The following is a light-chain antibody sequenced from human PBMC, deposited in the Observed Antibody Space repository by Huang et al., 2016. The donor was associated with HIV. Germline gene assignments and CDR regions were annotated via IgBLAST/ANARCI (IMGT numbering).Light chain of an antibody. J-gene: IGKJ4*01. CDR2: WAS. V-gene: IGKV4-1*01. CDR3: QQYYHNPLT. Sequence: DIVMIQSPDSLTVSLGERATINCRSSQSLFFSSNKRSYLAWYQKKPGQPPKLVISWASARDSGVPDGFSGGGSETHFTLTINSLQAEDVAVYYCQQYYHNPLTFGGGTKVEI. CDR1: QSLFFSSNKRSY.